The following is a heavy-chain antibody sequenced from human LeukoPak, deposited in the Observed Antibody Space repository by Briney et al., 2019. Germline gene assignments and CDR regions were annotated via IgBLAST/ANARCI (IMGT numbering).Heavy chain of an antibody. V-gene: IGHV4-4*07. Sequence: SESLSLTCTVSGGSVISNYWSWIRQSAGTGLEWIGRTYSSGSTDYNPSLKSRVTMSLDTSRKQFSLRLTSVTAADTAVYYCARLKFYDSTGYSPGYYMDVWGKGTTVSVFS. D-gene: IGHD3-22*01. CDR3: ARLKFYDSTGYSPGYYMDV. CDR2: TYSSGST. CDR1: GGSVISNY. J-gene: IGHJ6*03.